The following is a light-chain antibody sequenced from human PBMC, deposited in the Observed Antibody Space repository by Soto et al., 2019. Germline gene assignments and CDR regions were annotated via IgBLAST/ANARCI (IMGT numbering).Light chain of an antibody. CDR3: AAWDDSLSGVV. CDR1: SSDVGAYNY. J-gene: IGLJ2*01. CDR2: DVN. Sequence: QSVLTQPPSASGSPGQSVTISCTGSSSDVGAYNYVAWYQQRPGKAPKLMISDVNKRPSGVPDRFSGSKSGNTASLTVSGLQAEDEADYFCAAWDDSLSGVVFGGGTKLTVL. V-gene: IGLV2-8*01.